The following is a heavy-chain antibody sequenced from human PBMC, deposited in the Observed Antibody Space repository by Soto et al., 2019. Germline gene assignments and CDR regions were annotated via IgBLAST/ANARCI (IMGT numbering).Heavy chain of an antibody. CDR1: GFSFSDAW. D-gene: IGHD3-16*01. CDR3: TTQGGGDDIYFDY. J-gene: IGHJ4*02. CDR2: IKSKSDGETT. Sequence: EVQLVESGGGLVQPGGSLRLSCAASGFSFSDAWMIWVRQAPGKGLQWVGRIKSKSDGETTDYAAPVKGRCANSRDDSKKTVYLRMNSRKTEDTATYFCTTQGGGDDIYFDYWGQGTLVAAAS. V-gene: IGHV3-15*01.